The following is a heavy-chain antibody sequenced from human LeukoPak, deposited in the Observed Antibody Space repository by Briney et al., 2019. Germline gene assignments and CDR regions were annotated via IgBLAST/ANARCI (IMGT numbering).Heavy chain of an antibody. J-gene: IGHJ2*01. V-gene: IGHV4-39*07. Sequence: KPSETLSLTCTVSGGSISSSSYYWGWIRQPPGKGLEWIGSIYYSGSTYYNPSLKSRVTISVDTSKNQFSLKLSSVTAADTAVYYCARTNGLRNRNYWYFDLWGRGTLVTVSS. CDR2: IYYSGST. D-gene: IGHD4-17*01. CDR1: GGSISSSSYY. CDR3: ARTNGLRNRNYWYFDL.